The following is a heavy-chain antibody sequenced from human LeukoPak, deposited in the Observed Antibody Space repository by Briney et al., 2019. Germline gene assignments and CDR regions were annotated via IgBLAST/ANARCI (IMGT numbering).Heavy chain of an antibody. J-gene: IGHJ4*02. CDR2: IYYSGST. CDR3: ARESRFYDYVWGSYRPYYFDY. CDR1: GGSISSYY. Sequence: SETLSLTCTVSGGSISSYYWSWIRQPPGKGLEWIGYIYYSGSTNYNPSLKSRVTISVDTSKNQFSLKLSSVTAADTAVYYCARESRFYDYVWGSYRPYYFDYWGQGTLVTVSS. D-gene: IGHD3-16*02. V-gene: IGHV4-59*01.